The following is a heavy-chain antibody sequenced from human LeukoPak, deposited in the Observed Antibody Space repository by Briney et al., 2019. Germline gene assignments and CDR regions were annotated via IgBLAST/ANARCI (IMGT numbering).Heavy chain of an antibody. Sequence: SEALSLTCTVSGGFISCCYWSWIRQPPGKGVEWIGYIYYTGSTNYNPSLTSRVTMSVDTYKNQFSLNLKSVTPEDTAVYYCARNLIPEQLVLNFWGQGTLVTVSS. CDR3: ARNLIPEQLVLNF. V-gene: IGHV4-59*01. CDR2: IYYTGST. J-gene: IGHJ4*02. CDR1: GGFISCCY. D-gene: IGHD6-13*01.